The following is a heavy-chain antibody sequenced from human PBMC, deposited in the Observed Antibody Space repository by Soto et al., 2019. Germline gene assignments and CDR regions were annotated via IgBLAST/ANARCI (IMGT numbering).Heavy chain of an antibody. D-gene: IGHD1-26*01. CDR1: GYTFTTSG. J-gene: IGHJ6*02. Sequence: VWTGPEVQKPGASVKVSCEASGYTFTTSGISWVRQAPGQGLEWMGWISTYNGDTNSAQKFQGRVTMTADTSTGTAYMELMSLKSDDTAVYYCARQGSWPYYYYGLDVWGQGTTVTVSS. V-gene: IGHV1-18*01. CDR3: ARQGSWPYYYYGLDV. CDR2: ISTYNGDT.